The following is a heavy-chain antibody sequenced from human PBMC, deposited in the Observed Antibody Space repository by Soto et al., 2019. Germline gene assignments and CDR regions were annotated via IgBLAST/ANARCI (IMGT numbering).Heavy chain of an antibody. Sequence: EVQLVESGGGLVQPGGSLRRSCAASGFTFSSYRMNWIRQAPGKGREWISDISSGSRTTYYADSVRGRFTIARDNAKNSLYVQMKSLRDEYTAVYYCARSIDNWDDALWYYYGMDVWGQGTTVTVSS. D-gene: IGHD1-20*01. J-gene: IGHJ6*02. CDR3: ARSIDNWDDALWYYYGMDV. CDR2: ISSGSRTT. CDR1: GFTFSSYR. V-gene: IGHV3-48*02.